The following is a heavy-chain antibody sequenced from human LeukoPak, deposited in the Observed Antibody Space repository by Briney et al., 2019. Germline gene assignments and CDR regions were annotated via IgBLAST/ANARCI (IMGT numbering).Heavy chain of an antibody. D-gene: IGHD3-22*01. CDR3: ASRRGYYDSSGPARY. CDR2: INHSGST. V-gene: IGHV4-34*01. J-gene: IGHJ4*02. Sequence: SETLSLTCAVYGGSFSGYYWSWIRQPPGKGLEWIGEINHSGSTNYNPSLKSRVTISVDTPKNQFSLKLSSVTAADTAVYYCASRRGYYDSSGPARYWGQGSLVTVSS. CDR1: GGSFSGYY.